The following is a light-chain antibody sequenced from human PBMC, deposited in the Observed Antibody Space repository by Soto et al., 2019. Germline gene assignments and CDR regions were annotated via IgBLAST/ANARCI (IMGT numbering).Light chain of an antibody. V-gene: IGLV2-14*01. CDR2: GVS. Sequence: QSALTQPASVSGSPGQSITMSCTGSSGDVGGHDYVSWYQQHPGKAPKLIIYGVSNRPSGVSTRFSGSKSANTASLTISGLQSEDEADYYCSSYIGSSTIFVFGTGTKLTVL. J-gene: IGLJ1*01. CDR1: SGDVGGHDY. CDR3: SSYIGSSTIFV.